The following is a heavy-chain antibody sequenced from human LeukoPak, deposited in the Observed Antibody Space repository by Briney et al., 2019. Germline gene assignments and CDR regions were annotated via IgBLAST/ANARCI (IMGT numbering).Heavy chain of an antibody. CDR3: ARGRIPSGWYVDY. CDR2: INHSGST. J-gene: IGHJ4*02. D-gene: IGHD6-19*01. V-gene: IGHV4-34*01. Sequence: PXETLSLTCAVYGGSFSGYYWSWIRQPPGKGLEWIGEINHSGSTNYNPSLKSRVTISVDTSKNQFSLKLSSVTAADTAVYYCARGRIPSGWYVDYWGQGTLVTVSS. CDR1: GGSFSGYY.